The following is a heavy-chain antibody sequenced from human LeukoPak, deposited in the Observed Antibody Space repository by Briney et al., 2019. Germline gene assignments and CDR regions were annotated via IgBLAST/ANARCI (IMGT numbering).Heavy chain of an antibody. D-gene: IGHD6-6*01. CDR3: ARGRIAARWEDAFDI. V-gene: IGHV1-69*06. CDR1: GGTFSSYA. J-gene: IGHJ3*02. CDR2: IIPIFGTA. Sequence: GASVKVSCKASGGTFSSYAISWVRQAPGQGLEWMGGIIPIFGTANYAQKFQGRVTITADKSTSTAYMELSSLRSEDTAVYYCARGRIAARWEDAFDIWGQGTMVTVSS.